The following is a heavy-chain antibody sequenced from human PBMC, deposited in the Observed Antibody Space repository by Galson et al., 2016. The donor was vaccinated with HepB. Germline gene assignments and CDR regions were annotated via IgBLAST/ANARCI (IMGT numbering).Heavy chain of an antibody. CDR1: GFTVSDNY. CDR2: IYSGGST. D-gene: IGHD3-3*01. J-gene: IGHJ6*02. Sequence: SLRLSCAGYGFTVSDNYMMWVRQAPGKGLEWVSIIYSGGSTFYADFVKGRFTISRDKSDNTLYLQMTRLRPEDTAVYYCAGGDGIFGVVIGMDVWGLGTTVIVSS. CDR3: AGGDGIFGVVIGMDV. V-gene: IGHV3-66*01.